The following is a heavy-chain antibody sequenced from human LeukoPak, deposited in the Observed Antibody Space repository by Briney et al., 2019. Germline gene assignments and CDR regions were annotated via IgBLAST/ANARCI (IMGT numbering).Heavy chain of an antibody. J-gene: IGHJ4*02. CDR2: INPSGGSA. V-gene: IGHV1-46*01. D-gene: IGHD3-10*01. Sequence: ASVKVSCKASGYTFTSYHMHWVRQAPGQGLEWMGIINPSGGSATYAQKSQGRVTMTRDTSTSTVYIEVRSLRSEDMAVYYCARSSFYGSGYYFDYWGQGTLVTVSS. CDR3: ARSSFYGSGYYFDY. CDR1: GYTFTSYH.